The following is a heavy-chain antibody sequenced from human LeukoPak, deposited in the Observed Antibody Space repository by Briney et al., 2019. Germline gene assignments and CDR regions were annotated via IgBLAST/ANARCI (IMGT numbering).Heavy chain of an antibody. CDR3: ARDIGCSSSGYYWDY. Sequence: GGSLRLSCAASGFTVSSNYMSWVRQAPGKGLEWVSYIYSGGSTYYAAAAKGRLTISTDNSNNKLYLQINSLMSEDAAVYYCARDIGCSSSGYYWDYWGQKTLVTVSS. CDR2: IYSGGST. J-gene: IGHJ4*02. V-gene: IGHV3-66*01. D-gene: IGHD3-22*01. CDR1: GFTVSSNY.